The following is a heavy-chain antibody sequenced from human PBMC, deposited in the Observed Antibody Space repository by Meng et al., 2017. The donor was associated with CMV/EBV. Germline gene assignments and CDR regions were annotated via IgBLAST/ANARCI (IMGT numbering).Heavy chain of an antibody. Sequence: GESLKISCAASGFTFSSYSMNWVRQAPGKGLEWVSSISSSSSYIYYADPVRGRFTISRDNSKNTVYLQMNSLRADDTAVYYCARDRGASVVAAARGYFYYGMDVWGQGTTVTVSS. V-gene: IGHV3-21*01. CDR3: ARDRGASVVAAARGYFYYGMDV. CDR1: GFTFSSYS. CDR2: ISSSSSYI. J-gene: IGHJ6*02. D-gene: IGHD2-15*01.